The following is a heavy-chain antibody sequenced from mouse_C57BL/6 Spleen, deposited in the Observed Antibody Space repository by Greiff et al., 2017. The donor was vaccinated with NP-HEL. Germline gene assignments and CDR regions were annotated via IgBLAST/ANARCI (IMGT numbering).Heavy chain of an antibody. CDR3: ARGGKKIAGYFDV. V-gene: IGHV2-9-1*01. CDR2: IWTGGGT. CDR1: GFSLTSYA. Sequence: QVQLKESGPGLVAPSGFSLTSYAISWVRQPPGKGLEWLGVIWTGGGTNYNSALKSRLSISKDNSKSQVFLNMNSLKTDDTARYYCARGGKKIAGYFDVWGTGTTVTVSS. J-gene: IGHJ1*03.